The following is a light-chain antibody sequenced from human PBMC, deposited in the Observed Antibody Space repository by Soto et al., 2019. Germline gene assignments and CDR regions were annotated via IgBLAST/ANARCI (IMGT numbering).Light chain of an antibody. CDR2: GNT. J-gene: IGLJ3*02. CDR1: GSNIGAGYD. V-gene: IGLV1-40*01. CDR3: GAWDDSLSGWV. Sequence: QSVLTQPPSVSGAPGQRVTISCTGSGSNIGAGYDVHWYQHLPGTAPKLLIYGNTNRPSGVPDRFSGSKSGTSASLAITGLRAEDEADYYCGAWDDSLSGWVFGGGTKLTVL.